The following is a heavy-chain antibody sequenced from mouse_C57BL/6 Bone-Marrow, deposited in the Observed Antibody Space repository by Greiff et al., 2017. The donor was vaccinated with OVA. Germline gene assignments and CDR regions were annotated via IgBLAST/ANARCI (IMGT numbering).Heavy chain of an antibody. CDR1: GYAFSSSW. D-gene: IGHD5-1*01. J-gene: IGHJ2*01. Sequence: QVQLQQSGPELVKPGASVKISCKASGYAFSSSWMNWVKQRPGKGLEWIGRIYPGDGDTNYNGKFKGKATLTAAKSSSTAYMQLSSLESEDSAVYFCARSEVLCRYFDCWGQGTTLTVSS. CDR3: ARSEVLCRYFDC. CDR2: IYPGDGDT. V-gene: IGHV1-82*01.